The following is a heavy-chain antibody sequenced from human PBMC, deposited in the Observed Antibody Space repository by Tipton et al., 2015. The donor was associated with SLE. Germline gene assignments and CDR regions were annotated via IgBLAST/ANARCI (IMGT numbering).Heavy chain of an antibody. J-gene: IGHJ1*01. CDR2: VYTGGAT. Sequence: LRLSCSVSGASISRGSYYWTWVRQPAGKGLEWIGHVYTGGATTYNPSLESRVTISLDTSKNHFSLYLTSVTAADTAVYYCARSEGFQLLFQFLEHWGQGTPVTVSS. D-gene: IGHD3-16*02. CDR3: ARSEGFQLLFQFLEH. V-gene: IGHV4-61*09. CDR1: GASISRGSYY.